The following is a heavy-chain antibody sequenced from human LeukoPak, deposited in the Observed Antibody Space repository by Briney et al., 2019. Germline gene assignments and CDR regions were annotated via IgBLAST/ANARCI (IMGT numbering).Heavy chain of an antibody. CDR1: GFTFTDYW. J-gene: IGHJ4*02. D-gene: IGHD3-10*01. Sequence: GGSLRLSCAVSGFTFTDYWLHWVRQAPGKGLEWVSRVKSDGGGINYGDSVKGRFTMSRDNAKNTLYLQMNSLRAEDTAVYYCARQAGSGFDYWSQGSLVTVSS. CDR2: VKSDGGGI. CDR3: ARQAGSGFDY. V-gene: IGHV3-74*01.